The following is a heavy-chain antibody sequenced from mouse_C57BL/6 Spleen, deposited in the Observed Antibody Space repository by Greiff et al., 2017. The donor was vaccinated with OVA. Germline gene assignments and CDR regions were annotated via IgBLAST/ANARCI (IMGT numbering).Heavy chain of an antibody. CDR1: GFTFSSYA. CDR3: ARDLGRFPAWFAY. J-gene: IGHJ3*01. V-gene: IGHV5-4*01. D-gene: IGHD4-1*01. CDR2: ISDGGSYT. Sequence: EVQVVESGGGLVKPGGSLKLSCAASGFTFSSYAMSWVRQTPEKRLEWVANISDGGSYTYYPDNVKGRFTISRDNAKNNLYLQMSHLKSEDTAMYYCARDLGRFPAWFAYWGQGTLVTVSA.